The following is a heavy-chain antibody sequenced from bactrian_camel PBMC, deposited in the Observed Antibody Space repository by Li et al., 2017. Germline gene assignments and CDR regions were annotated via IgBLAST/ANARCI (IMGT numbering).Heavy chain of an antibody. CDR2: IDSSGEHT. CDR1: GFTFSSYG. J-gene: IGHJ7*01. Sequence: VQLVESGGGLVQPGGSLRLSCAASGFTFSSYGMSWVRQASGKGLEWVSLIDSSGEHTYYTDSVKGRFTISRDNAKSTLYLQMNGLIPDDTAQYFCAKYGGGWYVYGMDYWGKGTQVTVS. D-gene: IGHD6*01. V-gene: IGHV3S40*01.